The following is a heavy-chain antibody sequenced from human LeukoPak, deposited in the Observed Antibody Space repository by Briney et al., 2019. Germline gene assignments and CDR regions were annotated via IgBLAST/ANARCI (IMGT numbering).Heavy chain of an antibody. V-gene: IGHV3-66*03. CDR3: ARDRAVTQVWVEFDS. D-gene: IGHD3-16*01. J-gene: IGHJ5*01. Sequence: GGSLRLSCAASGFTFTSNWMSWVRQAPGKGLEWVSLIRDSGATFYADSVKGRFTISRDNSKNTIYLQMNRLRVEDTAVYFCARDRAVTQVWVEFDSWGQGTQVTVSS. CDR1: GFTFTSNW. CDR2: IRDSGAT.